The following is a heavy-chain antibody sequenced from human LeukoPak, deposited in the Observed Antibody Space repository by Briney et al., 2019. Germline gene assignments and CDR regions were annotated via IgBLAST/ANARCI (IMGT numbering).Heavy chain of an antibody. CDR1: GYSISSGYY. Sequence: SETLSLTCAVSGYSISSGYYWGWIRQPPGKGLEWNGRIYHSGSTYYNPSLKSRVTISVDTSKTQFSLKLSSVTAADTAVYYCARDRRYYYDSSGYYRRADYWGQGTLVTVSS. CDR3: ARDRRYYYDSSGYYRRADY. D-gene: IGHD3-22*01. J-gene: IGHJ4*02. V-gene: IGHV4-38-2*02. CDR2: IYHSGST.